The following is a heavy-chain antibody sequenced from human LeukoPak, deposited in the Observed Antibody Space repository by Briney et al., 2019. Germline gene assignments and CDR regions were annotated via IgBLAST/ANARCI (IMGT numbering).Heavy chain of an antibody. V-gene: IGHV3-23*01. CDR2: ISGSGDNT. Sequence: HPGGCLRLSCAASGFTCSGFAMSWVRRTPGKGLEWVSGISGSGDNTLYADSVKGRFTISRDNSKNTLYLEMNSLRAEDTAIYYCAKMKGHPLPKYYMDVWGQGTTVTVSS. J-gene: IGHJ6*01. D-gene: IGHD1-26*01. CDR3: AKMKGHPLPKYYMDV. CDR1: GFTCSGFA.